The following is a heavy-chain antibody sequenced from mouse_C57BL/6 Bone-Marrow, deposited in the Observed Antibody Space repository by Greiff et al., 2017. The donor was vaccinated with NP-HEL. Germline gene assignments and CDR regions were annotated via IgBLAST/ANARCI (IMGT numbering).Heavy chain of an antibody. CDR3: ARHEEFYYSNSPWFAY. V-gene: IGHV1-62-2*01. D-gene: IGHD2-5*01. Sequence: VQLQQSGAELVKPGASVKLSCKASGYTFTEYTIHWVKQRSGQGLEWIGWFYPGSGSIKYNEKFKDKATLTADESSSTVYMELSRLTSEDSAVYFCARHEEFYYSNSPWFAYWGQGTLVTVSA. CDR2: FYPGSGSI. J-gene: IGHJ3*01. CDR1: GYTFTEYT.